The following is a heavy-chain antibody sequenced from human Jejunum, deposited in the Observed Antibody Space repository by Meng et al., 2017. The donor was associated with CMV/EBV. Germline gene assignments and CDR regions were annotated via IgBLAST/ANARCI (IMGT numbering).Heavy chain of an antibody. J-gene: IGHJ6*02. CDR1: GFTFRHSG. D-gene: IGHD3-10*01. Sequence: ASGFTFRHSGIQWVRQARGQRLGWIGWIVVGSGNTNYAQRFQEKVTFTRDMSTSTAYMEVSSLTSEDTAVYYCAADWKDVWSWGVWGQGTTVTVSS. V-gene: IGHV1-58*02. CDR2: IVVGSGNT. CDR3: AADWKDVWSWGV.